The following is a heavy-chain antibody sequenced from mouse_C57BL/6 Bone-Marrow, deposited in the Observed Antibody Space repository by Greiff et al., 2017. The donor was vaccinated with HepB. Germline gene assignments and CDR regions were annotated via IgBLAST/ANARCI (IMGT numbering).Heavy chain of an antibody. CDR3: ARRDYGYYFDY. D-gene: IGHD1-1*01. J-gene: IGHJ2*01. V-gene: IGHV1-76*01. CDR2: IYPGSGNT. Sequence: VKLMESGAELVRPGASVKLSCKASGYTFTDYYINWVKQRPGQGLEWIARIYPGSGNTYYNEKFKGKATLTAEKSSSTAYMQLSSLTSEDSAVYFCARRDYGYYFDYWGQGTTLTVSS. CDR1: GYTFTDYY.